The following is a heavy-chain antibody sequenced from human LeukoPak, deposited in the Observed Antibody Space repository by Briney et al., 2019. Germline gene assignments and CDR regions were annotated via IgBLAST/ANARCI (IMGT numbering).Heavy chain of an antibody. V-gene: IGHV3-21*01. D-gene: IGHD6-19*01. Sequence: GGSLRLSCAASGFTFSSYSMNWVRQAPGKGLEWVSSISSSSSYIYYADSVKGRFTISRDNAKNSLYLQMNSLRAEDTAVYYCARETGAVASGYMDVWGKGTTVTVSS. J-gene: IGHJ6*03. CDR1: GFTFSSYS. CDR2: ISSSSSYI. CDR3: ARETGAVASGYMDV.